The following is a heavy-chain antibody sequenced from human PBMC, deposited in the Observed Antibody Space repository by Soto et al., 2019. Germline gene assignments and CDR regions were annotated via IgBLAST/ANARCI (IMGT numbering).Heavy chain of an antibody. CDR3: ARHAGLESSGYYSN. D-gene: IGHD3-22*01. Sequence: GESLKISCQGFGYSFSSYWIGWVRQMPGKGLEWMGLIYPGDSDTRYSPSFQGQVTISADKSINTAYLQWSSLKASDTAMYYCARHAGLESSGYYSNWGQGTLVTVSS. V-gene: IGHV5-51*01. CDR1: GYSFSSYW. J-gene: IGHJ4*02. CDR2: IYPGDSDT.